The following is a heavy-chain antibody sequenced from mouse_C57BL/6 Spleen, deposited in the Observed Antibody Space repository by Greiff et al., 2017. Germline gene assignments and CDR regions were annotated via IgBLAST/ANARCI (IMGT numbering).Heavy chain of an antibody. CDR1: GYTFTSYW. J-gene: IGHJ3*01. Sequence: QQSCKASGYTFTSYWMDWVKQRPGQGLEWIGNIYPSDSETHYNQKFKDKATLTVDKSSSTAYMQLSSLTSEDSAVYYCARGGRPFAYWGQGTLVTVSA. CDR2: IYPSDSET. V-gene: IGHV1-61*01. CDR3: ARGGRPFAY.